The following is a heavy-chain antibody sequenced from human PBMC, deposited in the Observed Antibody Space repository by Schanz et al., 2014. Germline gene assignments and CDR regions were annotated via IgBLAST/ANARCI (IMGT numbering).Heavy chain of an antibody. CDR3: AKDLLYGAPMPLNHLDY. Sequence: EVQLLESGGGLVQPGGSLRLSCAASGFTFSSYAMSWVRQAPGKGLEWVSGISGSGGSTYHADSVKGRFTISRDNSKNTLYLQMNSLRAEDTAVYYCAKDLLYGAPMPLNHLDYWGQGTLXTVSS. CDR2: ISGSGGST. J-gene: IGHJ4*02. V-gene: IGHV3-23*01. CDR1: GFTFSSYA. D-gene: IGHD2-2*01.